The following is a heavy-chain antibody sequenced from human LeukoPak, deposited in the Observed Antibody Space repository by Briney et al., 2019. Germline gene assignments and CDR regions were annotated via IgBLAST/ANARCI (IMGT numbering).Heavy chain of an antibody. D-gene: IGHD2-15*01. CDR3: GRKAGDCGGGSCYSIDY. V-gene: IGHV1-69*05. J-gene: IGHJ4*02. CDR1: GGSFSSEA. CDR2: IIPIFGTA. Sequence: SVKVSCKAFGGSFSSEAISWVRQAPGQGLEWMGGIIPIFGTASYAQKFQGRVTITTDEFTSTAYMEVSSLRSEDTAVYYCGRKAGDCGGGSCYSIDYWGQGTLVTVSS.